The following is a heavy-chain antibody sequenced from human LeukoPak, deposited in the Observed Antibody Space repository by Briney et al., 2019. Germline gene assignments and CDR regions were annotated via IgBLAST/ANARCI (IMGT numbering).Heavy chain of an antibody. CDR1: GGSFSGFY. D-gene: IGHD2-2*01. Sequence: PSETLSLTCAVYGGSFSGFYWSWIRQPPGKGLEWTGEINHSGGTNYNPSLKSRVTISVDTSKNRFSLKLSSVTAADTAVYYCARGGPVVIPAARRNYFDYWGQGTLVTVSS. J-gene: IGHJ4*02. CDR2: INHSGGT. V-gene: IGHV4-34*01. CDR3: ARGGPVVIPAARRNYFDY.